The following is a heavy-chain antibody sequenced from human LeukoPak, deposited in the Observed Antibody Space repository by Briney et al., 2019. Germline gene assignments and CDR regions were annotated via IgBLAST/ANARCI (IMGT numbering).Heavy chain of an antibody. D-gene: IGHD3-22*01. CDR3: ATVIENWFDP. CDR2: IYYSGST. V-gene: IGHV4-39*01. CDR1: GGSISSSSYY. J-gene: IGHJ5*02. Sequence: SETLSLTCTVSGGSISSSSYYWGWIRQPPGKGLEWIGSIYYSGSTYYNPSLKSRVTMSVDTSKNQFSLNLNSVTAADTAVYYCATVIENWFDPWGQGTLVTVSS.